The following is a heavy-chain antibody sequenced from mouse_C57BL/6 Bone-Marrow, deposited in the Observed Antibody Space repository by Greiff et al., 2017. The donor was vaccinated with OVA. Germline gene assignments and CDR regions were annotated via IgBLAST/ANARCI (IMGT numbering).Heavy chain of an antibody. CDR3: ARRITTVVEDYYAMDY. Sequence: LVESGAELVRPGASVKLSCKASGYTFTDYYINWVKQRPGQGLEWIARIYPGSGNTYYNEKFKGKATLTADKSSSTAYMQLSSLTSEDSAVYFCARRITTVVEDYYAMDYWGQGTSVTVSS. D-gene: IGHD1-1*01. J-gene: IGHJ4*01. CDR1: GYTFTDYY. V-gene: IGHV1-76*01. CDR2: IYPGSGNT.